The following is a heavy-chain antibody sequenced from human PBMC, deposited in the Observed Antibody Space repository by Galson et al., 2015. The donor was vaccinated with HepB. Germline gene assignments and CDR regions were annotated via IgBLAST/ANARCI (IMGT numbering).Heavy chain of an antibody. D-gene: IGHD4-23*01. Sequence: SLRLSCADSGFTFSTYAMTWVRQAPRKGLEWVSSISGSGDSTYYADSVKGRFTISRDNSKNTLYLQMSSLRAEDTAVYYCAKDYGGNSEGGYYFDYWGQGSLVTVSS. CDR2: ISGSGDST. CDR1: GFTFSTYA. J-gene: IGHJ4*02. CDR3: AKDYGGNSEGGYYFDY. V-gene: IGHV3-23*01.